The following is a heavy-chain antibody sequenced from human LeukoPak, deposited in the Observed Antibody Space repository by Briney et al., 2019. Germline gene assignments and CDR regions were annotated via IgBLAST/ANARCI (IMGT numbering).Heavy chain of an antibody. J-gene: IGHJ4*02. CDR3: ARQYYYDSSGYYQFDY. CDR1: GYSFTSYW. CDR2: IYPGDSDT. V-gene: IGHV5-51*01. Sequence: GESLKISCKGSGYSFTSYWIGWVRQMPGKGLEWMGIIYPGDSDTRYSPSFQGQVTISADKSISTAYLQWSSPKASDTAMYYCARQYYYDSSGYYQFDYWGQGTLVTVSS. D-gene: IGHD3-22*01.